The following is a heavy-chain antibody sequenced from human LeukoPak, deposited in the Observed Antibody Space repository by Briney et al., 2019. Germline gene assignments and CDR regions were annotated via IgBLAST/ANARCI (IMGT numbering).Heavy chain of an antibody. CDR1: GFTFDDYG. Sequence: GGSLRLSCAASGFTFDDYGMSWVRQAPGKGLEWVSGINWNGGSTGYADSVKGRFTISRDNAENSLYLQMNSLRAEDTALYYCARLRRAGSSWPNDIWGQGTMVTVSS. CDR2: INWNGGST. D-gene: IGHD6-13*01. V-gene: IGHV3-20*04. J-gene: IGHJ3*02. CDR3: ARLRRAGSSWPNDI.